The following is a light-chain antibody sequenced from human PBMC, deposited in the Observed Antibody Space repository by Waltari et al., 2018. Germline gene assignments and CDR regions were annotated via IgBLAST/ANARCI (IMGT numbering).Light chain of an antibody. J-gene: IGLJ1*01. Sequence: QSVLTQPPSASETPGQRVTISCSGSSSTLGSNYLYWYQQLPGSAPKPLIYRNNLRPSGVPDRFSASKYGTLASLVISGLRSEDEGVYYCASWDESHYVFGGGTTVTVL. V-gene: IGLV1-47*01. CDR1: SSTLGSNY. CDR2: RNN. CDR3: ASWDESHYV.